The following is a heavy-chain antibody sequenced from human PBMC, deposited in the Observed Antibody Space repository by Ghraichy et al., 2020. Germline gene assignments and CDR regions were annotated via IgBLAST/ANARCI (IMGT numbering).Heavy chain of an antibody. D-gene: IGHD1-26*01. Sequence: GGSLRLSCVGSEFSFNKFWMSWVRQAPGKGMEWVASIKQSGGEKHYADSLKGRIAISRDNTQNSLFLQLDSLRVDDTAVYYCAIARGGWCTTTNCFAEYAEYCGEGTLITVSS. CDR2: IKQSGGEK. CDR1: EFSFNKFW. J-gene: IGHJ4*02. CDR3: AIARGGWCTTTNCFAEYAEY. V-gene: IGHV3-7*01.